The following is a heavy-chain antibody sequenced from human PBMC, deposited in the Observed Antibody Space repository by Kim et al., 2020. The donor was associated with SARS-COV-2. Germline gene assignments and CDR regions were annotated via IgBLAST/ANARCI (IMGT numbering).Heavy chain of an antibody. Sequence: ASVKVSCKASGYTFTSYAMNWVRQAPGQGLEWMGWINTNTGNPTYAQGFTGRFVFSLDTSASTAYLQISSLKAEDTAVYYCASSTTVTTLRYFDYWGQGTLVTVSS. CDR1: GYTFTSYA. D-gene: IGHD4-17*01. CDR2: INTNTGNP. V-gene: IGHV7-4-1*02. J-gene: IGHJ4*02. CDR3: ASSTTVTTLRYFDY.